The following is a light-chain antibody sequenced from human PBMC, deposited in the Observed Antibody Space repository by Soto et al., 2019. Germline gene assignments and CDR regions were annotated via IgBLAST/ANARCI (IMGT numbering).Light chain of an antibody. J-gene: IGLJ2*01. CDR1: SSDIGASNS. CDR2: EVT. Sequence: QSALTQPPSASGSPGQSVTISCAGSSSDIGASNSVSWYQQHPGKAPKLLISEVTKRPSGVPDRFSGSKSGNTASLTVSGLQADDDADYYCGSQPGSNKHVVFRGGTNVTVL. V-gene: IGLV2-8*01. CDR3: GSQPGSNKHVV.